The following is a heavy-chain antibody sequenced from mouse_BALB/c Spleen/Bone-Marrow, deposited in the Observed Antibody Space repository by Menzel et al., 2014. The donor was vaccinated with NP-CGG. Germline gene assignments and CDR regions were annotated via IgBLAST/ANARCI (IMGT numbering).Heavy chain of an antibody. CDR1: GYTFTEYT. V-gene: IGHV1-18*01. CDR3: ARKDYGYNYVMDY. Sequence: EVQLQQSGPELVKPGASVKISCKTSGYTFTEYTMHWVKQSHGKSLEWIGGINPNNGGTIYNQKFKGKAALAVDKSSSTAYMELRSLTSEDSAVYYCARKDYGYNYVMDYWGQGTSVTVSS. D-gene: IGHD1-2*01. CDR2: INPNNGGT. J-gene: IGHJ4*01.